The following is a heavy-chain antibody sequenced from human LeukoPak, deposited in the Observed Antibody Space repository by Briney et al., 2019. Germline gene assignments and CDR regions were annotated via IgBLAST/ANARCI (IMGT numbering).Heavy chain of an antibody. CDR1: GYTFTGYY. D-gene: IGHD3-22*01. CDR2: INPNSGGT. V-gene: IGHV1-2*02. J-gene: IGHJ4*02. Sequence: ASVKVSCKASGYTFTGYYMHWVRQAPGQGLEWMGWINPNSGGTNYAQKFQGRVTMTRDTSISTAYMELSRLRSDDTAVYYCARDESWYYDGSGYGRFDYWGQGTLVTVSS. CDR3: ARDESWYYDGSGYGRFDY.